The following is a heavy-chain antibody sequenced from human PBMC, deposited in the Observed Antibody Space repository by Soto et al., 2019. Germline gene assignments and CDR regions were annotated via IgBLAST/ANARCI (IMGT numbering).Heavy chain of an antibody. J-gene: IGHJ6*02. D-gene: IGHD5-18*01. Sequence: ASVKVSCKASGYTFTSYDINWVRQATGQGLEWMGWMNPNSGNTGYAQKFQGRVTMTRNTSISTACMELSSLRSEDTAVYYCARGDVDTAMVGDGMDVWGQGTTVTVSS. CDR3: ARGDVDTAMVGDGMDV. V-gene: IGHV1-8*01. CDR2: MNPNSGNT. CDR1: GYTFTSYD.